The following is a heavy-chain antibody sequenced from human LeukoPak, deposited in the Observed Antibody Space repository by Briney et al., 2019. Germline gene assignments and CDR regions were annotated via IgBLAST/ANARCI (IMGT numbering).Heavy chain of an antibody. CDR2: INQDGSEK. CDR1: GLTFRHSW. D-gene: IGHD1-14*01. V-gene: IGHV3-7*01. J-gene: IGHJ4*02. CDR3: ARSHEGNLDY. Sequence: TGGSLRLSCAASGLTFRHSWMHWVRQAPGKGLEWVANINQDGSEKYYVDSVKGRFTISRDTAKNSLHLQMNSLRAEDTAVYYCARSHEGNLDYWDQGTLVTVSS.